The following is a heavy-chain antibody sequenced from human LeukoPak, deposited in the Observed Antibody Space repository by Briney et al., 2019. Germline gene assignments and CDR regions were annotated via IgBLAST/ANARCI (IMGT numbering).Heavy chain of an antibody. CDR3: ARGSQAYYDFWSGPLKAPQYFQH. CDR1: GGSFSGYY. J-gene: IGHJ1*01. CDR2: INHSGST. Sequence: SETLSLTCAVYGGSFSGYYWSWICQPPGKGLEWIGEINHSGSTNYNPSLKSRVTISVDTSKNQFSLKLSSVTAADTAVYYCARGSQAYYDFWSGPLKAPQYFQHWGQGTLVTVSS. V-gene: IGHV4-34*01. D-gene: IGHD3-3*01.